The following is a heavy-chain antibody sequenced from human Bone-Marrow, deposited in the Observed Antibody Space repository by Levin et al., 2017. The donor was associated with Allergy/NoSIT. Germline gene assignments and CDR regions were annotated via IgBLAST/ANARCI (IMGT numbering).Heavy chain of an antibody. V-gene: IGHV3-23*01. CDR1: GFSFSGYA. D-gene: IGHD2-15*01. J-gene: IGHJ1*01. CDR2: ISGSGGST. CDR3: VKDGGFCSGASCYASDF. Sequence: PGGSLRLSCAASGFSFSGYAMTWVRQVPGKELEWVSTISGSGGSTYYADSVRGRFSISRDNSKSTLFLQMNSLRGEDTAVYYCVKDGGFCSGASCYASDFWGQGTLVTVSS.